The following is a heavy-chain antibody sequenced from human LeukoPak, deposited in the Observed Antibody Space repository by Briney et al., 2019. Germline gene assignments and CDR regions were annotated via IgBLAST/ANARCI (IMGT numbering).Heavy chain of an antibody. CDR3: ARLSAYYYGSYFYYYMDV. CDR1: GFIFSNYW. J-gene: IGHJ6*03. Sequence: GGSLRLSCAASGFIFSNYWMTWVRQSPGKGPEWVANIKQDESERYTVDSVKGRFTISRDNAKNPVYLHMNSLRAEDTALYYCARLSAYYYGSYFYYYMDVWGKGTTVTVSS. CDR2: IKQDESER. D-gene: IGHD3-10*01. V-gene: IGHV3-7*01.